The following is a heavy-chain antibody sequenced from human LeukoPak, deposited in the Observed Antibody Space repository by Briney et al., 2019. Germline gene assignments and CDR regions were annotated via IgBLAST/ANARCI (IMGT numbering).Heavy chain of an antibody. CDR3: ARDGRISPYSGMDV. J-gene: IGHJ6*02. D-gene: IGHD1-26*01. CDR2: INPSGGST. V-gene: IGHV1-46*01. Sequence: ASVKVSCKASGYTFTSYYMHWVRQAPGQGLEWMGIINPSGGSTSYAQKFQGRVTMTRDTSTSTAYMELRSLTSDDTAVYYCARDGRISPYSGMDVWGQGTTVTVSS. CDR1: GYTFTSYY.